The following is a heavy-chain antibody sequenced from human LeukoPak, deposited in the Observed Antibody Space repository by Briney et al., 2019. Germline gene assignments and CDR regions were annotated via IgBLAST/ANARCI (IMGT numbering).Heavy chain of an antibody. Sequence: GGSLRLSCAASGFTFDDYIMHWVRQAPGKGLEWVSLVSWDGDTTYYADSVKGRFTISRDNSKNSLYLQMNSLRTEDTALYYCAKARGLIGGAFDIWGQGTMVTVSS. D-gene: IGHD3-22*01. V-gene: IGHV3-43*01. CDR1: GFTFDDYI. J-gene: IGHJ3*02. CDR3: AKARGLIGGAFDI. CDR2: VSWDGDTT.